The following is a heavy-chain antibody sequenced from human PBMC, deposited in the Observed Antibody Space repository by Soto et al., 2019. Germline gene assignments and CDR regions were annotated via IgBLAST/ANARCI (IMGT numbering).Heavy chain of an antibody. Sequence: SETLSLTCTVSGGSVTSEHYYWNWIRQPPGKGLERIGYFFYTGSTNYNPSLESRLTMSVDVSKNHFSLRLNSVTAADTAVYYCAGGTDGKKVAYWGQGALVTVSS. J-gene: IGHJ4*02. CDR1: GGSVTSEHYY. CDR2: FFYTGST. V-gene: IGHV4-61*03. CDR3: AGGTDGKKVAY. D-gene: IGHD5-12*01.